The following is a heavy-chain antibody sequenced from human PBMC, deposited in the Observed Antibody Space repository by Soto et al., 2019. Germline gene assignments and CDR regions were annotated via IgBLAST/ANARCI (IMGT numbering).Heavy chain of an antibody. V-gene: IGHV3-9*01. D-gene: IGHD6-13*01. CDR2: ISWNSGSI. CDR1: GFTFDDYA. CDR3: AKGEQQLVPGGFDY. Sequence: PGGSLRLSCAASGFTFDDYAMHWVRQAPGKGLEWVSGISWNSGSIGYADSVKGRFTISRDNAKNSLYLQMNSLRAEDTALYYCAKGEQQLVPGGFDYWGQGTLVTVSS. J-gene: IGHJ4*02.